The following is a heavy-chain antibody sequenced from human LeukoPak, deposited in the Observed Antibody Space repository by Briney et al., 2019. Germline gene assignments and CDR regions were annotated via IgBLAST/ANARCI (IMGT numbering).Heavy chain of an antibody. CDR2: IKQDGSEK. CDR1: GFTFISYW. D-gene: IGHD3-3*01. J-gene: IGHJ4*02. V-gene: IGHV3-7*01. CDR3: ARDITYYDFWSGYTY. Sequence: GGSLRLSCAASGFTFISYWMSWVRQPPGKGLEWVANIKQDGSEKHYVESVEGRFTISRDNAKNLVYLQMNSLRAEDTAMYYCARDITYYDFWSGYTYWGQGTLVTVSS.